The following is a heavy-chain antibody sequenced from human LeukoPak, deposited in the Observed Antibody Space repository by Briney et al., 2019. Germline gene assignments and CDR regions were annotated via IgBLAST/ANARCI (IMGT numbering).Heavy chain of an antibody. J-gene: IGHJ6*03. V-gene: IGHV1-18*01. CDR2: ISAYNGNT. D-gene: IGHD3-3*01. CDR3: ARVQVLRFLEWLGRYYYYYMDV. CDR1: HYTFNDYG. Sequence: ASVKVSCKASHYTFNDYGIIWVRQAPGQGLEWMGWISAYNGNTNYAQKLQGRVTMTTDTSTSTAYMELRSLRSDDTAVYYCARVQVLRFLEWLGRYYYYYMDVWGKGTTVTVSS.